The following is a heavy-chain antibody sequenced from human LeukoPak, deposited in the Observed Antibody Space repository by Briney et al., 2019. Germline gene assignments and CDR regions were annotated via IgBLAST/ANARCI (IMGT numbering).Heavy chain of an antibody. J-gene: IGHJ4*02. V-gene: IGHV1-24*01. Sequence: GASVNVSCKVSGYTLTELSMHWVRQAPGKGREGMGGFYPEDGETIYAQKFQGRGTMTEDTSTDTAYMDLSSLSSEDTAVYSCARGSYWGQGTLVTVSS. CDR1: GYTLTELS. CDR2: FYPEDGET. CDR3: ARGSY.